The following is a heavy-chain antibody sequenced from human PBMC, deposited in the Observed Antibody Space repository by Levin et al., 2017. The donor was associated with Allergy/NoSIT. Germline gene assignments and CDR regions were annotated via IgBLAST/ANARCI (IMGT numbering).Heavy chain of an antibody. V-gene: IGHV3-21*01. J-gene: IGHJ4*02. CDR1: GFTFSDYS. D-gene: IGHD3-22*01. CDR3: ARDEKSYHYDTSGYGY. Sequence: LSLTCAASGFTFSDYSMNWVRPAPGKGLEWVSSISGSSGFIYYADSVKGRFTISRDNAKHSLYLQMNSLRAEDTAVYYCARDEKSYHYDTSGYGYWGQGTLVTVSS. CDR2: ISGSSGFI.